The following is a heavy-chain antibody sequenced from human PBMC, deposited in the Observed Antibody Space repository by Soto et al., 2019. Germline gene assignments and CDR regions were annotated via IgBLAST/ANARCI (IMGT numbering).Heavy chain of an antibody. CDR1: GSTFSSYA. D-gene: IGHD4-17*01. J-gene: IGHJ4*02. CDR2: ISGSGGST. CDR3: AKEDSDDYGDYYTLPHFDY. V-gene: IGHV3-23*01. Sequence: EVQLLESGGGLVQPGGSRRPSCAAPGSTFSSYAMSWVRQAPGKGLEWVSAISGSGGSTYYADSVKGRFTISRDNSKNTLYLQMNSLRAEDTAVYYCAKEDSDDYGDYYTLPHFDYWGQGTLVTVSS.